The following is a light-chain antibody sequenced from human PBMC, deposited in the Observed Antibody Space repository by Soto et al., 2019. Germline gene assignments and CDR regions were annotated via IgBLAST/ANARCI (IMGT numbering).Light chain of an antibody. V-gene: IGKV3-20*01. CDR1: QSVTANY. CDR2: GAA. CDR3: HQCSATSYT. Sequence: ENVLTQSPGTLSLSPGETATLSCRASQSVTANYLAWYQQKPGQAPRLLIFGAANRATGIPDRISGSGSWTDVALNTSGLEPEDVAVYYCHQCSATSYTFDQGTHLEIK. J-gene: IGKJ2*01.